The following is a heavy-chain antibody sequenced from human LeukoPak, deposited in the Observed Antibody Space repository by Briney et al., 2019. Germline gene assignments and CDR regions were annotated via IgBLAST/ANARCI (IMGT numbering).Heavy chain of an antibody. CDR1: GFIFTDYY. D-gene: IGHD3-10*01. V-gene: IGHV3-11*01. Sequence: GGSLRLSCSASGFIFTDYYMSWIRQAPGKGLEWVSYISPSGTVIYNGDSVKGRFTISRDNAKKSLYLQMNSLRAEDTAVYYCARDYNCWGQGTLDTVSS. CDR2: ISPSGTVI. CDR3: ARDYNC. J-gene: IGHJ4*02.